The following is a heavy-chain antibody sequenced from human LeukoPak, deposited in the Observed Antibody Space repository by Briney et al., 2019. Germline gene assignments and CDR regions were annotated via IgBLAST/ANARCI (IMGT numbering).Heavy chain of an antibody. CDR3: AKGPFSHIVVVVAATMWFDP. Sequence: GGSLRLSCAASGFTFSDYYMSWIRQAPGKGLEWVSYISSSGSTIYYADSVKGRFTISRDNSKNTLYLQMNSLRAEDTAVYYCAKGPFSHIVVVVAATMWFDPWGQGTLVTVSS. J-gene: IGHJ5*02. CDR2: ISSSGSTI. V-gene: IGHV3-11*01. CDR1: GFTFSDYY. D-gene: IGHD2-15*01.